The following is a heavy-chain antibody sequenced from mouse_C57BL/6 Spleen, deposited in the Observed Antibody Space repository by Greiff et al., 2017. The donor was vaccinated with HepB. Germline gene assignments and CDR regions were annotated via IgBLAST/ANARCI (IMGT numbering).Heavy chain of an antibody. J-gene: IGHJ4*01. CDR2: IWRGGST. CDR1: GFSLTSYG. Sequence: VKLVESGPGLVQPSQSLSITCTVSGFSLTSYGVHWVRQSPGKGLEWLGVIWRGGSTDYNAAFMSRLSITKDNSKSQVFFKMNSLQADDTAIYYCAKEGDYDEGYYAMDYWGQGTSVTVSS. D-gene: IGHD2-4*01. V-gene: IGHV2-5*01. CDR3: AKEGDYDEGYYAMDY.